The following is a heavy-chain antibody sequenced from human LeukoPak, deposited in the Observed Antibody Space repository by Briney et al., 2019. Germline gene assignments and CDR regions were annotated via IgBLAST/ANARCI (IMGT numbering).Heavy chain of an antibody. CDR2: INPNSGGT. D-gene: IGHD3-22*01. CDR3: ARSPYYDSRGYYYPDP. Sequence: GASVKVSCKASGYAFTGYYMHWVRQAPGQGLEWMGWINPNSGGTNYAQKFQGRVTMTRDTSISTAYMELSRLRSDDTAVYYCARSPYYDSRGYYYPDPWGQGTLVTVSS. V-gene: IGHV1-2*02. CDR1: GYAFTGYY. J-gene: IGHJ5*02.